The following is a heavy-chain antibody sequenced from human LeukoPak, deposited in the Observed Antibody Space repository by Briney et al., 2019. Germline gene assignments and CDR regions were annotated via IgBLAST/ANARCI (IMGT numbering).Heavy chain of an antibody. V-gene: IGHV4-34*01. CDR3: ARGTKAPAIAVAGRVERRXXXFDP. J-gene: IGHJ5*02. D-gene: IGHD6-19*01. CDR2: INHSGST. Sequence: PSETLSLTCSVYGGSFSGYYWGCIPQPPGKGLEWIGEINHSGSTNYNPSLKSRVTISVDTSKNQISLQLSSVTAADTAVYYCARGTKAPAIAVAGRVERRXXXFDPWGQGTLVTVSS. CDR1: GGSFSGYY.